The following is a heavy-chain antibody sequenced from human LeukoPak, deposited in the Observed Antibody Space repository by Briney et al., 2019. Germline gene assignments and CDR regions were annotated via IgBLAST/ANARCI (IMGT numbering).Heavy chain of an antibody. V-gene: IGHV4-30-2*01. CDR2: IYHSGST. CDR3: ARVSDCSSTSCYIGDDAFDI. D-gene: IGHD2-2*02. Sequence: SETLSLTCTVSGGSISSGGYYWSWIRQPPGKGLEWIGYIYHSGSTYYNPSLKSRVAISVDRSKNQFSLKLSSVTAADTAVYYCARVSDCSSTSCYIGDDAFDIWGQGTMVTVSS. J-gene: IGHJ3*02. CDR1: GGSISSGGYY.